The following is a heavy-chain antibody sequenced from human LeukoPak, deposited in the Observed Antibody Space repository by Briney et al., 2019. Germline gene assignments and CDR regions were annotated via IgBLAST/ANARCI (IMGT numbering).Heavy chain of an antibody. D-gene: IGHD3-16*02. J-gene: IGHJ5*02. V-gene: IGHV1-18*01. CDR3: ARVPVINFYIWFDP. CDR1: GYTFTSYG. Sequence: ASVKVSCKASGYTFTSYGISWVRQAPGQGLEWMGWISAYNGNTNYAQKLQGRVTMTTDTSTSTAYMELRSLRSDNTAVYYCARVPVINFYIWFDPWGQGTLVTVSS. CDR2: ISAYNGNT.